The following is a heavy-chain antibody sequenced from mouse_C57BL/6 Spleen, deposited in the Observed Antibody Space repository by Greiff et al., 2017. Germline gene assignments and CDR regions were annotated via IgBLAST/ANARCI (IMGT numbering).Heavy chain of an antibody. Sequence: QVHVKQPGAELVKPGASVKLSCKASGYTFTSYWMHWVKQRPGQGLEWIGMIHPNSSSTNYNEKFKSKATLTVDKSSSTAYMQLSSLTSEDSAVYYCARVGLLPPYYFDYWGQGTTLTVSS. V-gene: IGHV1-64*01. CDR3: ARVGLLPPYYFDY. D-gene: IGHD1-1*01. J-gene: IGHJ2*01. CDR1: GYTFTSYW. CDR2: IHPNSSST.